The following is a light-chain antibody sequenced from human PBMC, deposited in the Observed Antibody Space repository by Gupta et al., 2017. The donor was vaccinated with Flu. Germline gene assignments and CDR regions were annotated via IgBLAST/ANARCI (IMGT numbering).Light chain of an antibody. CDR1: SSDVGGYNY. CDR2: EVS. CDR3: SSYTSSSRGYV. J-gene: IGLJ1*01. V-gene: IGLV2-14*01. Sequence: QSALTQPASVSGSPGQSITISCTGTSSDVGGYNYVSWYQQHPGKAPKLMIYEVSNRPSGVSNRFSGSKSGNTASLTISGLQAEDEADYYCSSYTSSSRGYVFGTGTKVTV.